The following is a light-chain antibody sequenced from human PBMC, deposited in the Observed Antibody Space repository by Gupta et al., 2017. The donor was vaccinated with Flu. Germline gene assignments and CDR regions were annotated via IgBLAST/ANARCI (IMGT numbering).Light chain of an antibody. CDR2: LGS. V-gene: IGKV2-28*01. J-gene: IGKJ3*01. Sequence: DIATTQSPFSLPVTPGEPASIYCRSSQTRLHSNAYNYLDRYVQKPGQSPQLLIYLGSNRSSGVPDRFSGSGSGTDFTLRIIRVVAADVGVYYCSQALQSAFTFGDGANVDIK. CDR3: SQALQSAFT. CDR1: QTRLHSNAYNY.